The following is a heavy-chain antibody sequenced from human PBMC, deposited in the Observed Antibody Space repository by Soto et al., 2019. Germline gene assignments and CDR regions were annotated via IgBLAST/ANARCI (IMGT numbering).Heavy chain of an antibody. CDR1: GFTFDDYG. J-gene: IGHJ6*03. Sequence: GGSLRLSCAASGFTFDDYGMSWVRQAPGKGLEWVSGINWNGGSTGYADSVKGRFTISRDNAKNSLYLQMNSLRAEDTALYHCARDRWAFLRPTPGMDVWCKGTTVTVSS. V-gene: IGHV3-20*01. CDR3: ARDRWAFLRPTPGMDV. CDR2: INWNGGST.